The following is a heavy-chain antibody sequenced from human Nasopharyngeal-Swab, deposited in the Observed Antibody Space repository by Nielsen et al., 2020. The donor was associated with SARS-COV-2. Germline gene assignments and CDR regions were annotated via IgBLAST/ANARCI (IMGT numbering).Heavy chain of an antibody. D-gene: IGHD4-11*01. J-gene: IGHJ6*02. V-gene: IGHV3-23*03. Sequence: VRQAPGKGLEWVLVIYSGGSSTYYADSVKGRFTISRDNFKNTLYLQMNSLRAEDTAVYYCAKAKTPYSNYGDYYYGMDVWGQGTTVTVSS. CDR3: AKAKTPYSNYGDYYYGMDV. CDR2: IYSGGSST.